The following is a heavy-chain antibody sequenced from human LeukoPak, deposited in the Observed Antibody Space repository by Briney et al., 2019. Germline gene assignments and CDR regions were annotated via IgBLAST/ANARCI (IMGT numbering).Heavy chain of an antibody. Sequence: SGGSLRLLCAASGFTFSTYAMNWVRQAPGKGLEWVSYISSSSSPTYYADSVQGRFTISRDNAKNSLYLQMNSLRGEDTAVYYCARDDGGYWGQGTLVTVSS. CDR2: ISSSSSPT. J-gene: IGHJ4*02. V-gene: IGHV3-48*01. CDR3: ARDDGGY. D-gene: IGHD3-16*01. CDR1: GFTFSTYA.